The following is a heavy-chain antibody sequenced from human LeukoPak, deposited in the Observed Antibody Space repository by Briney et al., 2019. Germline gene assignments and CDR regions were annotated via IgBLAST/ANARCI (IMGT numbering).Heavy chain of an antibody. CDR3: ARVGAHYDILTGYPEYFQH. D-gene: IGHD3-9*01. J-gene: IGHJ1*01. Sequence: SETLSLTCTVSGGSISTRNYYWSWVRQPPAKGLEWNVYIYYNRSTNYNPSTKSRVTISVDTSKNQFSLKLSSVTAADTAVYYCARVGAHYDILTGYPEYFQHWGQGTLVTVSS. CDR2: IYYNRST. CDR1: GGSISTRNYY. V-gene: IGHV4-61*01.